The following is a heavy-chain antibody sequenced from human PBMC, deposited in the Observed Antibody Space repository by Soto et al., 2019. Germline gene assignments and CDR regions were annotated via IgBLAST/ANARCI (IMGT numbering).Heavy chain of an antibody. CDR3: VHRGPVDETGMGFDF. D-gene: IGHD3-9*01. J-gene: IGHJ4*02. CDR1: GFSLNSRGVG. CDR2: VYWDDDK. Sequence: SGPTLVNPTQTLTLTCTFSGFSLNSRGVGVGWVRQPPGKALEWLAIVYWDDDKRYRPSLRSRLSLRKDTPKNQVVLTLTNTDPVDTATYYCVHRGPVDETGMGFDFWGQGSLVTVSS. V-gene: IGHV2-5*02.